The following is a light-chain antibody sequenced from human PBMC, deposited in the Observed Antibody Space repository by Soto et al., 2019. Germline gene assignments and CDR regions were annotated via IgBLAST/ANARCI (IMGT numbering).Light chain of an antibody. Sequence: EIVLTQSPGTLSLSPGERATLSCRASQSVSSNHLGWYQRKAGQAPRLLIYGTSTKATGIPDRFSDSGSGTNFTLTNSILEPEDFAAYYCQLYGSSLHQTFGQGPKV. CDR3: QLYGSSLHQT. CDR2: GTS. V-gene: IGKV3-20*01. J-gene: IGKJ1*01. CDR1: QSVSSNH.